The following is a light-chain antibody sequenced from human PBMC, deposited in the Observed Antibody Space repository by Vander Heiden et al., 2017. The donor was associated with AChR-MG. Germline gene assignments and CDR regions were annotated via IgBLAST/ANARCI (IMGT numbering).Light chain of an antibody. J-gene: IGKJ4*01. Sequence: DIQMTQSPSTLSASVGDRVTITCRASQSISDWLDWYQQKPGKAPKLLIYKASNLESGVPSRFSGSGSGTEFALTISSLQPDDFATYYCQHYKSFPLTFGGGTKVEI. CDR2: KAS. CDR1: QSISDW. CDR3: QHYKSFPLT. V-gene: IGKV1-5*03.